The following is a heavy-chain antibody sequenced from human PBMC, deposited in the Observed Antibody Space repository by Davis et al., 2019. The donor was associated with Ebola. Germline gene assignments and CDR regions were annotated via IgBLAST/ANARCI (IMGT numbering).Heavy chain of an antibody. Sequence: ASVKVSCKASGYSFTRYGITWVRQAPGQGLEWMGWISAYNGNTHFAQKFQGRVTMTTDTSTSTAYMELRSLRSDDTAVYYCARDRGMIQLSGLFDYGGQGTQVTVSS. CDR2: ISAYNGNT. CDR1: GYSFTRYG. D-gene: IGHD5-18*01. J-gene: IGHJ4*02. V-gene: IGHV1-18*01. CDR3: ARDRGMIQLSGLFDY.